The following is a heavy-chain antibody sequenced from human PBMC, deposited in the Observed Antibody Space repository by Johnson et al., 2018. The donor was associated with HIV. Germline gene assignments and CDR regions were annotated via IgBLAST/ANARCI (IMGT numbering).Heavy chain of an antibody. CDR1: GFTFSSYG. D-gene: IGHD3-22*01. J-gene: IGHJ3*02. CDR2: ISYDGSNK. V-gene: IGHV3-30*19. Sequence: QVQLVESGGGVVQPGRSLRLSCAASGFTFSSYGMHWVRQAPGKGLEWVAVISYDGSNKYYADSVKGRFTSSRDNSKNTLYLQMNSLRAEDTAVYYCARADITYNYYDRSGYYYHDAFDMWGQGTMVTVSS. CDR3: ARADITYNYYDRSGYYYHDAFDM.